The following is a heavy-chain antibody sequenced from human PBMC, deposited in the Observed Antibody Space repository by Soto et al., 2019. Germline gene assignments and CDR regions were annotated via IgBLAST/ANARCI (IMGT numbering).Heavy chain of an antibody. J-gene: IGHJ2*01. CDR1: SGSISSNNW. V-gene: IGHV4-4*02. D-gene: IGHD2-2*01. CDR2: IYQSGTT. CDR3: ATGGSYCSTTGCLYWYLDL. Sequence: QVHLQESGPGLVKASGTLSLTGAVSSGSISSNNWWSRVRQPPGMGLDWIGEIYQSGTTNYNPSLKSRVTISVDTSKNHFSLNLNSVTAADTAVYYCATGGSYCSTTGCLYWYLDLWGRGTLVSVSS.